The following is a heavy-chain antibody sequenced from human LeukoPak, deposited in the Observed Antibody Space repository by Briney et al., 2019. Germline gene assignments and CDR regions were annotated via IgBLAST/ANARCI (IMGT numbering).Heavy chain of an antibody. D-gene: IGHD1-26*01. J-gene: IGHJ3*02. Sequence: SETLSLTCTVSGVSITSYYWRWIRQPPGKGLESIGNIYYSGSTNYNPSLKSRVTISVDTSKKQFSLKLSSVTAADTAFYYCARYIVSYPHDAFDIWGQGTMVTVSS. CDR2: IYYSGST. CDR1: GVSITSYY. V-gene: IGHV4-59*01. CDR3: ARYIVSYPHDAFDI.